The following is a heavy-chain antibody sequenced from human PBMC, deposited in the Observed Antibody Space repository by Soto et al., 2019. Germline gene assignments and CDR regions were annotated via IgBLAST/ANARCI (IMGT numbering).Heavy chain of an antibody. J-gene: IGHJ6*02. CDR3: ASGPFLVVVPAAMRGRNYYYGMDV. Sequence: GGSLRLSCAASGFTFSSYWMHWVRQAPGKGLVWVSRINSDGSSTSYADSVKGRFTISRDNAKNTLYLQMNSLRAEDTAVYYCASGPFLVVVPAAMRGRNYYYGMDVWGQGTTVTVSS. V-gene: IGHV3-74*01. CDR1: GFTFSSYW. D-gene: IGHD2-2*01. CDR2: INSDGSST.